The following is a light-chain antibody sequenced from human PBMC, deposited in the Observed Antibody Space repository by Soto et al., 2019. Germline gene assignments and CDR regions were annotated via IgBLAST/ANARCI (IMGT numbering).Light chain of an antibody. CDR3: AAWDDSLNGQVV. CDR2: NNN. CDR1: SSNIGSNT. V-gene: IGLV1-44*01. J-gene: IGLJ2*01. Sequence: QSVLTQPPSASGTPGQRVTISCSGSSSNIGSNTVNWYQQLPGTAPQLLIFNNNQRPSGVPDRFSGSKSGTSASLAISGLQSDDEADYYCAAWDDSLNGQVVFGGGTKLNVL.